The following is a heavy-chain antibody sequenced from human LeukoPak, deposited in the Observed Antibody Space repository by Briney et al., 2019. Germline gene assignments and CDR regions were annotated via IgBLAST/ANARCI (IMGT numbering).Heavy chain of an antibody. J-gene: IGHJ4*02. Sequence: ASVKVSCKASGYTFTSYYMHWVRQAPGQGLEWMGIINPSGGSTSYAQKFQGRVTMTRDTSTSTVYMELSSLRSEDTAVYYCARVKAAAGTPYVSRFDYWGQGTLVTVSS. CDR3: ARVKAAAGTPYVSRFDY. V-gene: IGHV1-46*01. CDR2: INPSGGST. D-gene: IGHD6-13*01. CDR1: GYTFTSYY.